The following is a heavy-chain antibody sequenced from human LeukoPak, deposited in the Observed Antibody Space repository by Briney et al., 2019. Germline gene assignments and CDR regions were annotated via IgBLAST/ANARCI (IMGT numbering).Heavy chain of an antibody. V-gene: IGHV4-59*01. D-gene: IGHD1-26*01. CDR3: ARKTPNSGSYSGAFDI. J-gene: IGHJ3*02. Sequence: SETLSLTCTVSGGSISSYYWSWIRQPPGKGLEWIGYIYYSGSTNYNPSLKSRVTISVDTSKNQFSLTLSSVTAADTAVYYCARKTPNSGSYSGAFDIWGQGTMVTVSS. CDR2: IYYSGST. CDR1: GGSISSYY.